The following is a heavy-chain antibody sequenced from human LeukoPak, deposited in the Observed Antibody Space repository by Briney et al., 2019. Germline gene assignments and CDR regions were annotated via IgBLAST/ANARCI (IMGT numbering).Heavy chain of an antibody. CDR3: ARDRGATAGRGGWFDP. D-gene: IGHD6-13*01. CDR1: GFTFNSYW. J-gene: IGHJ5*02. V-gene: IGHV3-33*08. Sequence: GGSLRLSCAASGFTFNSYWMSWVRQAPGKGLEWVAVIWYDGSNKYYADSVRGRFTISRDNSKNTLYLQMNSLRAEDTAVYYCARDRGATAGRGGWFDPWGQGTLVTVSS. CDR2: IWYDGSNK.